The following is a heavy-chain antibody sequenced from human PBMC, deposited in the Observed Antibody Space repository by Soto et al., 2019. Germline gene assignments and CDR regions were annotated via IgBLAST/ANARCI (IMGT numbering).Heavy chain of an antibody. CDR1: GFKYTDFA. D-gene: IGHD3-22*01. V-gene: IGHV3-30*09. CDR3: ARRAWDSYYAIDV. CDR2: ISYDGSDK. Sequence: VQLVESGGGEVQPGRSLRLSCAASGFKYTDFALHWVRQAPGKGLEWVAIISYDGSDKYYADSVKGRFVISRDNPKNTLYLEMNSLXXXDTAVYFCARRAWDSYYAIDVWGQGTTVTVFS. J-gene: IGHJ6*02.